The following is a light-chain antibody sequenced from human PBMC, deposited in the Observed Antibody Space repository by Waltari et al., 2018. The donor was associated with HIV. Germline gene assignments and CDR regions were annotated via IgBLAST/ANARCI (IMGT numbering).Light chain of an antibody. CDR3: QQFDIYPPL. CDR1: QGISSA. J-gene: IGKJ4*01. CDR2: DAS. Sequence: AIHLTQSPSSLSASVGDRVTITYRASQGISSALAWYQQKPGTPPKLLIYDASTLESGVPARFSGRGSGTDFTLTITSLQPKDFATYYCQQFDIYPPLFGGGTKVEIK. V-gene: IGKV1-13*02.